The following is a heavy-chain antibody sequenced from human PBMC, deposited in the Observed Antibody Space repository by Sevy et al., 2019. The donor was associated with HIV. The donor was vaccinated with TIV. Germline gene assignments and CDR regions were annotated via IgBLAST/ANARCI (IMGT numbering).Heavy chain of an antibody. CDR2: TSARDSST. J-gene: IGHJ4*02. CDR3: TNAPDPSCKSTRCYYLDY. Sequence: GGSLRLSCVASGFTFSDYAVSWVRQAPGKGLEWVAATSARDSSTYHATSVRGRFTISSDNSKNTLYLQMNSLRAEDTAVYYCTNAPDPSCKSTRCYYLDYWGQGALVTVSS. CDR1: GFTFSDYA. D-gene: IGHD2-2*01. V-gene: IGHV3-23*01.